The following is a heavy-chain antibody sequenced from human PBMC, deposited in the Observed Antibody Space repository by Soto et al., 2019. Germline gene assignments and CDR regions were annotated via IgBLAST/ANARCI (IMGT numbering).Heavy chain of an antibody. J-gene: IGHJ6*02. D-gene: IGHD3-16*01. V-gene: IGHV4-34*01. Sequence: QVQLQQWGAGLLKPSETLSLTCAVYGGSFSGYYWSWIRRPPGRGLEWIGEINQSGSTKYSPSLKRRVTISMDKFTTQIALKLSSVTAADTAVYYCARRSTTYGLDVWGQGTTVIVS. CDR2: INQSGST. CDR1: GGSFSGYY. CDR3: ARRSTTYGLDV.